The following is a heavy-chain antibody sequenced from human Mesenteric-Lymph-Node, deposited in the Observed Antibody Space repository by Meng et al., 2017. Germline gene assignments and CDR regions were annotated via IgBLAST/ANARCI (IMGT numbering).Heavy chain of an antibody. CDR1: RGSISSGDYY. Sequence: LLELGPALVKPSQTLSLTCTVSRGSISSGDYYWSWIRQPPGKGLEWIGCIYYSGSTYYNPSLKGRVTISVDTSKNQFSLNLSSVTAADTAVYYCARGQRSYSGSYPEWFDPWGQGTLVTVSS. V-gene: IGHV4-30-4*01. CDR3: ARGQRSYSGSYPEWFDP. J-gene: IGHJ5*02. D-gene: IGHD1-26*01. CDR2: IYYSGST.